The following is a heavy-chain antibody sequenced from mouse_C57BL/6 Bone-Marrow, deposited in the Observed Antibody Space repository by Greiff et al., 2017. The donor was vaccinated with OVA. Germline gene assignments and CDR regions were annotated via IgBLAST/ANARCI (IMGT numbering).Heavy chain of an antibody. Sequence: EVQLQQSGAELVRPGASVKLSCTASGFNIKDDYMHWVKQRPEQGLEWIGWIDPENGDTEYASKFQGKATITADTSSNTAYLQLSSLTSEDTAVYYCTTSDYYGSSRYYAMDYWGQGTSVTVSS. CDR2: IDPENGDT. CDR1: GFNIKDDY. V-gene: IGHV14-4*01. D-gene: IGHD1-1*01. J-gene: IGHJ4*01. CDR3: TTSDYYGSSRYYAMDY.